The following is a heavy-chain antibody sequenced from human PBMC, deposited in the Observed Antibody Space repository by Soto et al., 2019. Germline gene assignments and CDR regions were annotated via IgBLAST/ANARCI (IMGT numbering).Heavy chain of an antibody. V-gene: IGHV1-69*13. CDR2: IIPIFGTA. J-gene: IGHJ6*02. Sequence: ASVKVSCKASGGTFSSYAISWVRQAPGQGLEWMGGIIPIFGTANYAQKFQGRVTITADESTSTAYMELSSLRSEDTAVYYCARGGCSGGSCLNRYYYYGMDVWGQGTRVTVSS. D-gene: IGHD2-15*01. CDR1: GGTFSSYA. CDR3: ARGGCSGGSCLNRYYYYGMDV.